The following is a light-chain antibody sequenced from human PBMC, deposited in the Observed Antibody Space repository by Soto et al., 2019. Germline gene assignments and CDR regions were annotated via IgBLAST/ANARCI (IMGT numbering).Light chain of an antibody. J-gene: IGKJ2*01. V-gene: IGKV1-5*03. CDR3: QQYNSYQYT. Sequence: DIQMTQSPSTLSASVGDRVTITSRASQRFSSGLAWYQQKPGKAPKLLIYKASSLEGGIPSRFSGSGSETEFTLTISSLQPEDFATYYCQQYNSYQYTFGQGTKLEIK. CDR1: QRFSSG. CDR2: KAS.